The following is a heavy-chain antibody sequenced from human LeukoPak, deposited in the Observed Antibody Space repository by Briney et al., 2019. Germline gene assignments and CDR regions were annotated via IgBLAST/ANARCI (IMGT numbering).Heavy chain of an antibody. Sequence: SETLSLTCTVSGGSISSGGYYRSWIRQHPGKGLEWIGYIYYSGSTYYNPSLKSRVTISVDTSKNQFSLKLSSVTAADTAVYYCARDRGQRSTGTSRFDPWGQGTLVTVSS. CDR1: GGSISSGGYY. V-gene: IGHV4-31*03. CDR3: ARDRGQRSTGTSRFDP. D-gene: IGHD1-1*01. CDR2: IYYSGST. J-gene: IGHJ5*02.